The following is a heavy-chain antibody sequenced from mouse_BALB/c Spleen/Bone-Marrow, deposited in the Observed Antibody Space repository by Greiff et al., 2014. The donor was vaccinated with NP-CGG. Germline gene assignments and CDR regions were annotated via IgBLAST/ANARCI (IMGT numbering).Heavy chain of an antibody. CDR3: ARQYGNLGVMDY. Sequence: QLKGSGGDLVKPGGSLKLSCAASGFTFRRDGLSLGCPNPDKKVGGGANMSSGGMYTCYPDSVKGRFTISRDNDKNPLYLHMSSLKSEDTARYYCARQYGNLGVMDYWGQGTSVTVSS. D-gene: IGHD2-1*01. V-gene: IGHV5-6*01. J-gene: IGHJ4*01. CDR2: MSSGGMYT. CDR1: GFTFRRDG.